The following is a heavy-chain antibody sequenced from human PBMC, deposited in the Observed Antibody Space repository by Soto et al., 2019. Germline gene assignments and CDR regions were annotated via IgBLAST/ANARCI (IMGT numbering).Heavy chain of an antibody. CDR1: GGSISSGDYY. CDR2: IYYSGST. D-gene: IGHD5-12*01. CDR3: ARGTRDGYNQGITFDY. V-gene: IGHV4-30-4*01. Sequence: SETLSLTCTVSGGSISSGDYYWSWIRQPPGKGLEWIGYIYYSGSTYYNPSLKSRVTISVDTSKNQFSLKLSSVTAADTAVYYCARGTRDGYNQGITFDYWGQGTLVTVSS. J-gene: IGHJ4*02.